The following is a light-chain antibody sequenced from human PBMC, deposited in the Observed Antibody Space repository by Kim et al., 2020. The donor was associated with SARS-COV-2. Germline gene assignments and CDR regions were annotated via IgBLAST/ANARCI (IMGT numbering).Light chain of an antibody. V-gene: IGKV1-13*02. CDR2: AVT. CDR3: QQFDSYPRT. CDR1: QGIGSA. Sequence: SASVGDKVTITCRASQGIGSALAWYQQRPGKPPNLLLYAVTTLESGVPLRFSGSGSGTDFTLTISSLQPEDFATYHCQQFDSYPRTFGQGTKLEI. J-gene: IGKJ2*01.